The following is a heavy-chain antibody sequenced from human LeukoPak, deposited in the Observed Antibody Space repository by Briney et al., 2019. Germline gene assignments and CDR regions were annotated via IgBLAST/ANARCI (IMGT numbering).Heavy chain of an antibody. V-gene: IGHV3-23*01. J-gene: IGHJ4*02. Sequence: GGSLRLSCAVSGITLSNYGMSWVRQAPGKGLEWVAGISDCGGRTKYADSVKGRFTISRDNSKNTLYLQMNSLRAEDTAVYFCAKRGVVIRVILVGFHKEAYYFDSWGQGALVTVS. CDR1: GITLSNYG. D-gene: IGHD3-22*01. CDR3: AKRGVVIRVILVGFHKEAYYFDS. CDR2: ISDCGGRT.